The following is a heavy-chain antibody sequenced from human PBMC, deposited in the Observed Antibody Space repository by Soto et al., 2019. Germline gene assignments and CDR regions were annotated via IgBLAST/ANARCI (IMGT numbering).Heavy chain of an antibody. CDR2: INPSGGST. CDR3: ARDTSSGWYFN. D-gene: IGHD6-19*01. Sequence: GASVKVSCTACGYTFTSYYMHWVRQAPGQGLEWMGIINPSGGSTSYAQKFQGRVTMTRDTSTSTAYMELRSLRSDDTAVYYCARDTSSGWYFNWGQGTLVTVS. J-gene: IGHJ4*02. V-gene: IGHV1-46*01. CDR1: GYTFTSYY.